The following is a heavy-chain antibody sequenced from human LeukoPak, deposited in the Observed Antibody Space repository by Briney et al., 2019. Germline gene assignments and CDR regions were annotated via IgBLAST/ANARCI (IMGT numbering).Heavy chain of an antibody. D-gene: IGHD6-6*01. Sequence: GGSLRLSCAASGFTFSSYAMSWVRQAPGKGLEWVSAISGSGGSTYYADSVKGRFTISRDNSKNTLYLQMNSLRAEDTAVYYCAIDLSFGSSPGFADYWGQGTLVTVSS. CDR3: AIDLSFGSSPGFADY. V-gene: IGHV3-23*01. CDR2: ISGSGGST. J-gene: IGHJ4*02. CDR1: GFTFSSYA.